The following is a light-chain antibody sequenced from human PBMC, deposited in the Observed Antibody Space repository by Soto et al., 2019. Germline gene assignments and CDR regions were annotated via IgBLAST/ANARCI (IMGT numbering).Light chain of an antibody. CDR1: QSVNSNY. J-gene: IGKJ1*01. CDR3: QQYGSSPRT. Sequence: EIVLTQYPGTLSLSPGERATLSCRASQSVNSNYLAWYQHKPGQAPRLVIYGASTRATGILDRFLGSGSGTDFSLTIRRVEPEDFAVYFCQQYGSSPRTFGQGTKLEV. CDR2: GAS. V-gene: IGKV3-20*01.